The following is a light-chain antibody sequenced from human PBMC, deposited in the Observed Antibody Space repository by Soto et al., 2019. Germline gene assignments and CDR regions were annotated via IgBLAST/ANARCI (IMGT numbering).Light chain of an antibody. CDR1: SSNFGGNT. Sequence: QSVLTQPPSASGTPGQRVIISCSGSSSNFGGNTANWYQQFPGTAHKVLIYSNNQRPSGVPDRFSGSKSGTSASLAISGLQSEDEADYYCAAWDDSLNGWVFGGGTKVTVL. CDR2: SNN. J-gene: IGLJ3*02. V-gene: IGLV1-44*01. CDR3: AAWDDSLNGWV.